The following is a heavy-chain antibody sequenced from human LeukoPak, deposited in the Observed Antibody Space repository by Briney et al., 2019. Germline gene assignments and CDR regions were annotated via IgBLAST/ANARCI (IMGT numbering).Heavy chain of an antibody. J-gene: IGHJ4*02. CDR3: ASTLAYSSGWFH. CDR2: ISSNGGNT. D-gene: IGHD6-19*01. Sequence: GGSLRLSCAASGFTFSGYAMTWVRQAPGMGLEWVSGISSNGGNTYYADSVKGRFTISRDNSKNTLFLQMNSLRAEDTALYYCASTLAYSSGWFHWGQGTLVTVSS. CDR1: GFTFSGYA. V-gene: IGHV3-23*01.